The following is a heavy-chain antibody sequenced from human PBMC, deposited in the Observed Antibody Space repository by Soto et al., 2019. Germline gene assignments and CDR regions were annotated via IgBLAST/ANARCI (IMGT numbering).Heavy chain of an antibody. V-gene: IGHV3-30*18. D-gene: IGHD3-10*01. J-gene: IGHJ3*02. CDR2: ISYDGSNK. CDR1: GFTFSSYG. Sequence: GGSLRLSCAASGFTFSSYGMHWVRQAPGKGLEWVAVISYDGSNKYYADSVKGRFTIPRNNSKNTLYLQMNSLRAEDTAVYYCAKDSPDYYGSGSDTLNDAFDIWGQGTMVTVSS. CDR3: AKDSPDYYGSGSDTLNDAFDI.